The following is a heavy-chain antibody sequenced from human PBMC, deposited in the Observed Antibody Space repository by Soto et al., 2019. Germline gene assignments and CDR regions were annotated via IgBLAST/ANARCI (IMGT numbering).Heavy chain of an antibody. V-gene: IGHV1-18*04. CDR1: GGTFSSYG. CDR2: ISAYNGNT. CDR3: AICGYSGYEEGPFDY. D-gene: IGHD5-12*01. J-gene: IGHJ4*02. Sequence: ASVKVSCKASGGTFSSYGISWVRQAPGQGLEWMGWISAYNGNTNYAQKLQGRVTMTTDTSTSTAYMELRSLRCDDTAVYFCAICGYSGYEEGPFDYWCQGTLDTGSS.